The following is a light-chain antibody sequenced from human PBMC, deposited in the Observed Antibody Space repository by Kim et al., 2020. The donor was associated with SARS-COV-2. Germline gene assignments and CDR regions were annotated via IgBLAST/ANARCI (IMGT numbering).Light chain of an antibody. V-gene: IGKV1-33*01. Sequence: DMELTQSPSSLSASLGDRVTITCQASQDIGNDLNWYQQKPGRAPKLLIFDASTLENGVPSRFSGSGSGTHFTLTISSLQPEDSATYYCQQFDNLFGQGTKLEI. CDR3: QQFDNL. CDR1: QDIGND. CDR2: DAS. J-gene: IGKJ2*01.